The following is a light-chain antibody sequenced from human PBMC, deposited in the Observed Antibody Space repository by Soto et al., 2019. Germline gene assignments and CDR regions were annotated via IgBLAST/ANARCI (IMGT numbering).Light chain of an antibody. CDR3: QLSDSTWT. Sequence: DIQMTQSPSSLSASVGDRVTITCRASQSISSYLNWYQQKPGKAPKLLIYAASSLQSGVPSRFSGSGSGTDFTLTISSLQPEDFATYYCQLSDSTWTFGQGTKVDIK. V-gene: IGKV1-39*01. CDR2: AAS. CDR1: QSISSY. J-gene: IGKJ1*01.